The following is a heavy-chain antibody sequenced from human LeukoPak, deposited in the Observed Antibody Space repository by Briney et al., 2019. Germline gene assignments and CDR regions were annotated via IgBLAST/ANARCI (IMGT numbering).Heavy chain of an antibody. D-gene: IGHD3-3*01. CDR3: ARGQTYDFWSGYRSLGFSDY. CDR2: ISYDGSNK. V-gene: IGHV3-30*03. Sequence: PGGSLRLSCAASGFTFSSYGMHWVRQAPGKGLEWVAVISYDGSNKYYADSVKGRFTISRDNSKNTLYLQMNSLRSEDTAVYYCARGQTYDFWSGYRSLGFSDYWGQGTLVTVSS. CDR1: GFTFSSYG. J-gene: IGHJ4*02.